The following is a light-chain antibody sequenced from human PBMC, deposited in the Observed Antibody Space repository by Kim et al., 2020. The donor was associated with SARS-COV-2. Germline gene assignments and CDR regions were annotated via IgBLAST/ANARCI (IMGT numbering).Light chain of an antibody. CDR1: QGIRNY. CDR3: LQDYNYPWT. J-gene: IGKJ1*01. Sequence: ASVGDRVTITCQASQGIRNYLGWYQQKPGKAPKLLIYAASSLQSGVPSRFSGSGSGTDFTLTISSLQPEDFSTYYCLQDYNYPWTFGQGTKVDIK. V-gene: IGKV1-6*01. CDR2: AAS.